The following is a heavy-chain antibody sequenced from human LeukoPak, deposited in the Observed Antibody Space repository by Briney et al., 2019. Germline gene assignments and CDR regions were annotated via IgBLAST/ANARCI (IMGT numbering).Heavy chain of an antibody. CDR3: AREPAAFYYYYGMDV. D-gene: IGHD2-2*01. CDR2: INHSGST. Sequence: SETLSLTCAVYGGSFSGYYWSWIRQPPGKGLEWIGEINHSGSTNYNPSLKSRVTISVDTSKNQFSLKRSSVTAADTAVYYCAREPAAFYYYYGMDVWGKGTTVTVSS. CDR1: GGSFSGYY. J-gene: IGHJ6*04. V-gene: IGHV4-34*01.